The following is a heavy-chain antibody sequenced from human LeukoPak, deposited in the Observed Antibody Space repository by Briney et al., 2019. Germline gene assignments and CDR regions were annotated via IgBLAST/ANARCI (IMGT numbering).Heavy chain of an antibody. J-gene: IGHJ4*02. Sequence: PGGSLRLSCAASGFTVSSNFMSWVRQAPGKGLEWVSVIDGAVNTYYADSVKGRFTISRDNSKNTLYLQMNSLRAEDTAVYYCARGYSSGWYYFDYWGQGTLVTVSS. D-gene: IGHD6-19*01. CDR3: ARGYSSGWYYFDY. CDR1: GFTVSSNF. CDR2: IDGAVNT. V-gene: IGHV3-66*02.